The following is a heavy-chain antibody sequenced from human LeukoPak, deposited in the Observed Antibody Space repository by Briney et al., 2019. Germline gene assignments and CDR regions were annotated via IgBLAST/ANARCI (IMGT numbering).Heavy chain of an antibody. CDR1: GGPISSSSYY. Sequence: PSETLSLTCTVSGGPISSSSYYWGWIRQPPGKGLEWIGSIYYSGSTYYNPSLKSRVTISVDTSKNQFSLKLSSVTAADTAVYYCARLSGSYLSNLDYWGQGTLVTVSS. V-gene: IGHV4-39*07. D-gene: IGHD1-26*01. CDR3: ARLSGSYLSNLDY. J-gene: IGHJ4*02. CDR2: IYYSGST.